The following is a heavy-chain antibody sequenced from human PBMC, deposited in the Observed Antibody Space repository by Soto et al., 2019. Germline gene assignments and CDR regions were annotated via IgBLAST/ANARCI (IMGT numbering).Heavy chain of an antibody. J-gene: IGHJ5*02. Sequence: QVHLVQSGAEVKKPGSSVKVSCKAYGGAFDIFSISWMRQAPGQGLEWMGGIIPIFGTAEYSQKFQGRVTITADESTSTSYMELSSLRFEDTAVYYCAKENRDDDSGWYSSTDWFDPWGQGTLVTVSS. D-gene: IGHD6-19*01. CDR1: GGAFDIFS. CDR2: IIPIFGTA. CDR3: AKENRDDDSGWYSSTDWFDP. V-gene: IGHV1-69*01.